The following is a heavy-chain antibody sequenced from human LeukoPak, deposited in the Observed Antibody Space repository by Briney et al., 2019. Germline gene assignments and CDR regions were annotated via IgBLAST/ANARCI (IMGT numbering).Heavy chain of an antibody. CDR2: ISSNGGST. Sequence: GGSLRLSCAASGFMFSNYDMHWVRQAPGKGLEYVSHISSNGGSTYYAISVKGRFTISRDNSKNTLYLQMGSLRAEDMAVYYCARGRGYIYGYDYWGQGTLVTVSS. CDR3: ARGRGYIYGYDY. J-gene: IGHJ4*02. V-gene: IGHV3-64*01. CDR1: GFMFSNYD. D-gene: IGHD5-18*01.